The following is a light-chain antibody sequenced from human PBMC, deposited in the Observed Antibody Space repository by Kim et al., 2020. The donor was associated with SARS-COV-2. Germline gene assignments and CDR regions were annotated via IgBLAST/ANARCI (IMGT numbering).Light chain of an antibody. CDR3: QQSNSTPLT. Sequence: ASVGDRVTITCRASQSISTNLNWYQQKSGKAPKLLIYAASSLQGGVPSRFSGSGSGTDFTLTISSLQPEDSATYYCQQSNSTPLTFGGGTRVDIK. CDR1: QSISTN. J-gene: IGKJ4*01. V-gene: IGKV1-39*01. CDR2: AAS.